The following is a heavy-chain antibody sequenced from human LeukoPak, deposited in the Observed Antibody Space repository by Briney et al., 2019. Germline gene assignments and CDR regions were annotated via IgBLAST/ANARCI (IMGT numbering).Heavy chain of an antibody. CDR1: GGTFTSYT. CDR3: ARYDFWGGYYFDY. V-gene: IGHV1-69*02. D-gene: IGHD3-3*01. J-gene: IGHJ4*02. CDR2: VIPIHGIA. Sequence: SVKVSCKASGGTFTSYTISWVRQAPGQGLEWMGRVIPIHGIANYAQKFQGRVTITADKSTSTAYMELSSLRSEDTAVYYCARYDFWGGYYFDYWGQGTLVTVSS.